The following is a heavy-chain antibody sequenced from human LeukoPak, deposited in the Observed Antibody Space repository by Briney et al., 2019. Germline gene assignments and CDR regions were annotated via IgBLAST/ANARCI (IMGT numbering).Heavy chain of an antibody. V-gene: IGHV1-2*02. CDR1: GYSFTSYY. D-gene: IGHD3-22*01. CDR3: ARDQIRNYYDSSGYGGWFDP. J-gene: IGHJ5*02. Sequence: GASVKVSCKASGYSFTSYYMHWVRQAPGQGLEWMGWINPNSGGTNYAQKFQGRVTMTRDTSISTAYMELSRLRSDDTAVYYCARDQIRNYYDSSGYGGWFDPWGQGTLVTVSS. CDR2: INPNSGGT.